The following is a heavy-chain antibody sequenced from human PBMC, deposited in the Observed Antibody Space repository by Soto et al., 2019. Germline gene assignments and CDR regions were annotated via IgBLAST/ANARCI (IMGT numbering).Heavy chain of an antibody. CDR2: VSHDGRNT. D-gene: IGHD6-19*01. Sequence: VQLVESGGGVVQPGRSLRLSCAASGFTFSDYAMHWVRQTPGKGLEWVAVVSHDGRNTHYADSVKGRFTISRDSSKNTVSLEMTSMRAEDTAVYYCAKGGRQWLVTSDFNYWGQGALVTVSS. CDR1: GFTFSDYA. CDR3: AKGGRQWLVTSDFNY. J-gene: IGHJ4*02. V-gene: IGHV3-30*18.